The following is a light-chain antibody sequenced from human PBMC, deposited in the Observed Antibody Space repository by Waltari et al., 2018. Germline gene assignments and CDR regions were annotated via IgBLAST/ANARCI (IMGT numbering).Light chain of an antibody. CDR1: QSVLYSSNNKND. V-gene: IGKV4-1*01. J-gene: IGKJ1*01. CDR2: WAS. CDR3: QQHYSTPRT. Sequence: DIVMTQSPDSLAVSLGERATINCKSSQSVLYSSNNKNDLAWYQQKPGQPPKLLIYWASTRESGVPDRFSGSGSGTDFTLTISSLQAEDVAVYYCQQHYSTPRTFGQGTKVEIK.